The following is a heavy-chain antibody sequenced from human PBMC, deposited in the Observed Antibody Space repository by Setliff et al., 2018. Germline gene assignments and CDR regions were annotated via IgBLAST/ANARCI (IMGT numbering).Heavy chain of an antibody. CDR2: TIPMFGTT. Sequence: SVKVSCKASGYIFTSYGISWVRQAPGQGLEWMGGTIPMFGTTEYAQKFQGRLTIITDESTNTAFMQLSSLRSDDTAVYYCVREGVDSRSSTDYRYYMDVWG. D-gene: IGHD3-22*01. V-gene: IGHV1-69*05. J-gene: IGHJ6*03. CDR3: VREGVDSRSSTDYRYYMDV. CDR1: GYIFTSYG.